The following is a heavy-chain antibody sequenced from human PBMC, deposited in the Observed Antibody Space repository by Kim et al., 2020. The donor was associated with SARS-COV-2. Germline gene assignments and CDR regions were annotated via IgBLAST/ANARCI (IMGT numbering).Heavy chain of an antibody. J-gene: IGHJ6*02. Sequence: GGSLRLSCAASGFTFSSYGMHWVRQAPGKGLEWVAVIWYDGSNKYYADSVKGRFTISRDNSKNTLYLQMNSLRAEDTAVYYCARDLIGYCSGGSCYSGDYYYYGMDVWGQGTTVTVSS. CDR2: IWYDGSNK. CDR3: ARDLIGYCSGGSCYSGDYYYYGMDV. CDR1: GFTFSSYG. V-gene: IGHV3-33*01. D-gene: IGHD2-15*01.